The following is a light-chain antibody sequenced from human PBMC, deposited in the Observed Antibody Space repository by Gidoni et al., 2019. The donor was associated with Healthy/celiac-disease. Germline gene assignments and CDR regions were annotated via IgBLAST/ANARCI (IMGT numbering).Light chain of an antibody. CDR1: QSISSS. Sequence: DIQMTQSPSSLSASVGDRVTITCRASQSISSSLNWYQQKPGKAPKLLIYAASSLQSGVPSRFSGSGSGTDFTLTISSLQPEDFATYYCQQSYRTPPYTFGQGTKLEIK. V-gene: IGKV1-39*01. CDR2: AAS. CDR3: QQSYRTPPYT. J-gene: IGKJ2*01.